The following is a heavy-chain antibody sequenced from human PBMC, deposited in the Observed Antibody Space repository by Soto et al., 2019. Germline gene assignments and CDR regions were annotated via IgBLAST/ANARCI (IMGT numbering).Heavy chain of an antibody. V-gene: IGHV1-2*02. Sequence: QVHLVQSGAEVKQPGASVKVSCKTSGYTFSVYHMHWVRQATGQGLEWMGWVHPNSGGTNYAQSFEGRVTMTRDTSINTAYMELSRLTSDDTAVYYCAKELQRGMEVWGRGTTVTVSS. J-gene: IGHJ6*01. D-gene: IGHD4-4*01. CDR3: AKELQRGMEV. CDR1: GYTFSVYH. CDR2: VHPNSGGT.